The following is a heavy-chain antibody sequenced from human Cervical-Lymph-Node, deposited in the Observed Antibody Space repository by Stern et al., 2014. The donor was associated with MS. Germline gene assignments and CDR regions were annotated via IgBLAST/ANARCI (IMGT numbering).Heavy chain of an antibody. CDR1: GGSISSGGFY. CDR3: ARERRYYYGSGTYLYYFDH. CDR2: IFNSGST. Sequence: QVQLQESGPGLVKPSQTLSLTCTVSGGSISSGGFYSSWIRQHPGKGLEWIGYIFNSGSTSYNPSLKSRVTISVDTSKNQFSLRLTSVTAADTAVYYCARERRYYYGSGTYLYYFDHWGQGTLVTVSS. V-gene: IGHV4-31*03. J-gene: IGHJ4*02. D-gene: IGHD3-10*01.